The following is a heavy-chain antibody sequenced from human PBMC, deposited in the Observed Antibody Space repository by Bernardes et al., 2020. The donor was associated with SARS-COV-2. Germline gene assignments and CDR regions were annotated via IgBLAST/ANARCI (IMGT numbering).Heavy chain of an antibody. V-gene: IGHV1-69*02. D-gene: IGHD4-17*01. CDR3: AVTPTNEHGDDLLDFDI. CDR1: GGTFTTYI. Sequence: SVKVSCKASGGTFTTYIFTWVRQAPGQGLEWMGTSIPILGIVYNSQEFLGRVTISADKSTSTVYMEVSRLRSDDTAVYYCAVTPTNEHGDDLLDFDIWGQGTMITVSS. J-gene: IGHJ3*02. CDR2: SIPILGIV.